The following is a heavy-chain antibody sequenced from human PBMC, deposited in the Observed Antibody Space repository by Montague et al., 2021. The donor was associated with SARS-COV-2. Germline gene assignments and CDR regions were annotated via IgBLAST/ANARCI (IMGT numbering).Heavy chain of an antibody. Sequence: SETLSLTCAVYGGSFSNYYWTWIRQPPGKGLEWIGEINHSGSTNYNPSLKSRVTISVDTYKNQFSLKLSSVTAADTAVYFCARGGIAARRHYFDYWGPGTLVTVSS. V-gene: IGHV4-34*01. J-gene: IGHJ4*02. D-gene: IGHD6-6*01. CDR3: ARGGIAARRHYFDY. CDR1: GGSFSNYY. CDR2: INHSGST.